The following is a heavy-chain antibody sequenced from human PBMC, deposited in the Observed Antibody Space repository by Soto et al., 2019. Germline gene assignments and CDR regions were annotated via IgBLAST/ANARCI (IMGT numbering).Heavy chain of an antibody. J-gene: IGHJ4*02. CDR2: IYYSGST. D-gene: IGHD6-13*01. V-gene: IGHV4-59*01. CDR1: GGSISSYY. CDR3: AAGYSSSWYQVTFDY. Sequence: XXTLSLPCTVSGGSISSYYWRWILQPPGKGLEWIGYIYYSGSTNYNPSLKSRVTISVDTSKNQFSLKLSSVTAEDTAVYYCAAGYSSSWYQVTFDYWGQGTLVTVSS.